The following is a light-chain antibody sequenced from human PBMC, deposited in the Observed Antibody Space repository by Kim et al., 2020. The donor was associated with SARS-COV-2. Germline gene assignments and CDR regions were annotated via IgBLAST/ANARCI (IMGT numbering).Light chain of an antibody. CDR2: AVN. CDR1: SSDVGNYNL. V-gene: IGLV2-23*02. Sequence: QSALTQPASVSASPGQSITISCTGTSSDVGNYNLVSWYQQHPGKTPKLMIFAVNKRPSGVSNRFSGSKSVNTASLTISGLQPEDEADYYCSSYAGNGIVVFGGGTQLTVL. J-gene: IGLJ3*02. CDR3: SSYAGNGIVV.